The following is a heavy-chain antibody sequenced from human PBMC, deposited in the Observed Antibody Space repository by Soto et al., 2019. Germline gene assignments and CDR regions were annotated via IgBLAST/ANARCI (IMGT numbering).Heavy chain of an antibody. Sequence: PGGSLRLSCAASGFTFSTYGMSWVRQAPGKGLEWIGEINHSGSTNYNPSLKSRVTISVDTSKNQFSLKLSSVTAADTAVYYCARGLRFLEWLPVYRNYYYYMDVWGKGTTVTVSS. D-gene: IGHD3-3*01. CDR2: INHSGST. V-gene: IGHV4-34*01. J-gene: IGHJ6*03. CDR3: ARGLRFLEWLPVYRNYYYYMDV. CDR1: GFTFSTYG.